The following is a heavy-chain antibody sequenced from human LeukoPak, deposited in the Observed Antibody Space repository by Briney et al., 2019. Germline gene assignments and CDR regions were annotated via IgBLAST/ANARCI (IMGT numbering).Heavy chain of an antibody. J-gene: IGHJ4*02. CDR1: GGSITSSSYY. D-gene: IGHD5-24*01. CDR2: IYYTGSI. Sequence: SETLSLTCAVSGGSITSSSYYWDWIRQPPGKGLEWIGSIYYTGSISYNPSLTSRVTISVDTSNNQFSLKLSSVTAADTAVYYCARLGDGFNTAGGFDYWGQGTLVTVSS. V-gene: IGHV4-39*01. CDR3: ARLGDGFNTAGGFDY.